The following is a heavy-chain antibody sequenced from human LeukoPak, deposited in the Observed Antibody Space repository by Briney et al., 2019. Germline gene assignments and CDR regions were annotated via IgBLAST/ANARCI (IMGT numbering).Heavy chain of an antibody. Sequence: LSGGSLRLSCAASGFTFSSYGMSWVRQAPGKGLEWVSAISNSGGSTPYADSVKGRFTISRDNSKNTLYLQMNSLRAEDTAVYYCAKDIPYYDFWSGPDLNWFDPWGQGTLVTVSS. D-gene: IGHD3-3*01. J-gene: IGHJ5*02. CDR2: ISNSGGST. CDR1: GFTFSSYG. V-gene: IGHV3-23*01. CDR3: AKDIPYYDFWSGPDLNWFDP.